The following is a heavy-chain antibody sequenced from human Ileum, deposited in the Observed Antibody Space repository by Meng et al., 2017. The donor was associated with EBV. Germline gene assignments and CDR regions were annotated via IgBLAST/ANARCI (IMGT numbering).Heavy chain of an antibody. V-gene: IGHV4-4*02. J-gene: IGHJ4*02. CDR2: ISQSRRN. D-gene: IGHD7-27*01. CDR1: GASLNNNR. CDR3: AKRTGDRGDYFDY. Sequence: VPVQESGPRLVQPSGTLSLTCTVSGASLNNNRSWCRQPPGQGLEWIEEISQSRRNYYNPPLKSRVSISGDKSKNNFSLRLSSVTAADTAVYYCAKRTGDRGDYFDYWGQGALVTVSS.